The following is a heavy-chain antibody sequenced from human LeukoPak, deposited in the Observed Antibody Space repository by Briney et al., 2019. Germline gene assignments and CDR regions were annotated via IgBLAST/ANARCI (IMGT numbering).Heavy chain of an antibody. CDR2: ISYSGST. V-gene: IGHV4-34*01. CDR1: GGSFSGYY. Sequence: KPSETLSLTCTVYGGSFSGYYWSWIRQPPGKGLEWIGEISYSGSTNYNPSLKSRVTISVDTSRNQFSLKLTSVTAVDTAIYYCARGGEGYHFGSASQDYWGQGTLVTVSS. J-gene: IGHJ4*02. CDR3: ARGGEGYHFGSASQDY. D-gene: IGHD3-10*01.